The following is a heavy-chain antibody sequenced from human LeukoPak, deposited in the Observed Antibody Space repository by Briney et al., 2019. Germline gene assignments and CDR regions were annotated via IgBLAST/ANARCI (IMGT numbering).Heavy chain of an antibody. J-gene: IGHJ5*02. CDR3: ARDVGGKLAAAGTGVSWFDP. Sequence: SETLSLTCTVSGDSISSGSYYWSWIRQPAGKGLEWIGYIYYSGSTNYNPSLKSRVTISVDTSKNQFSLKLSSVTAADTAVYYCARDVGGKLAAAGTGVSWFDPWGQGTLVTVSS. V-gene: IGHV4-61*10. CDR2: IYYSGST. CDR1: GDSISSGSYY. D-gene: IGHD6-13*01.